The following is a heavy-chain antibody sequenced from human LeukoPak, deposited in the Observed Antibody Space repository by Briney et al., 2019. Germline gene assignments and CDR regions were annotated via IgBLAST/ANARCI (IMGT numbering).Heavy chain of an antibody. D-gene: IGHD6-19*01. V-gene: IGHV3-43*02. J-gene: IGHJ4*02. Sequence: SGGSLRLSCAASGFTFHDYAIHWVRQAPGRGLEWVSLISGDADATYHADSVEGRFTVARDNTQNSIYLQMNSQRTEETALYFCAKRGSALYYFDSWGQGTLVTISS. CDR3: AKRGSALYYFDS. CDR1: GFTFHDYA. CDR2: ISGDADAT.